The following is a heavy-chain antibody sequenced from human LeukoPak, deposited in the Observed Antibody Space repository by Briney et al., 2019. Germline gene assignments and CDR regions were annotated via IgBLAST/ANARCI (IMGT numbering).Heavy chain of an antibody. CDR1: GGSFSGYY. V-gene: IGHV4-59*01. J-gene: IGHJ3*02. Sequence: PSETLSLTCAVYGGSFSGYYWSWIRQPPGKGLEWIGYIYYSGSTNYNPSLKSRVTISVDASKNQFSLKLSSVTAADTAVYYCARDRPDSYGYDAFDIWGQGTMVTVSS. D-gene: IGHD5-18*01. CDR3: ARDRPDSYGYDAFDI. CDR2: IYYSGST.